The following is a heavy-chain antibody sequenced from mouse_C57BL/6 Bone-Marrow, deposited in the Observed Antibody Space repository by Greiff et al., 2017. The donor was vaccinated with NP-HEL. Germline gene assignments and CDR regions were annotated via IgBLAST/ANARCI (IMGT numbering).Heavy chain of an antibody. CDR2: ISNGVGST. CDR3: ARQIYYYGRGYFDV. CDR1: VFTFSDYY. Sequence: EVMLVESGGGLVQPGGSLKLSCAASVFTFSDYYMYWVRQTPEKRLEWVAYISNGVGSTYYPDTVKCRFTISRDNAKNTLYLQMSRLKSEDTAMYYCARQIYYYGRGYFDVWGTGTTVTVSS. V-gene: IGHV5-12*01. D-gene: IGHD1-1*01. J-gene: IGHJ1*03.